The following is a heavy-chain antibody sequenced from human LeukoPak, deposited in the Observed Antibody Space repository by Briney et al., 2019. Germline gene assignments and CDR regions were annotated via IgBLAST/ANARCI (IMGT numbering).Heavy chain of an antibody. Sequence: ASVKVSCKASGYTFTSYGISWVRQAPGQGPEWMGWISAYNGNTNYAQKLQGRVTMTTDTSTSTAYMELRSLRSDDTAVYYCARSLLNALRFLEWLNYMDVWGKGTTVTVSS. CDR1: GYTFTSYG. CDR3: ARSLLNALRFLEWLNYMDV. V-gene: IGHV1-18*01. D-gene: IGHD3-3*01. J-gene: IGHJ6*03. CDR2: ISAYNGNT.